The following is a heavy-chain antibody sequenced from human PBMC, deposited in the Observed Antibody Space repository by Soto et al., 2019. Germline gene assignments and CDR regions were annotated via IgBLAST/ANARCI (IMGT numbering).Heavy chain of an antibody. CDR1: GYTFTSYG. CDR2: ISAYNGNT. Sequence: QVQLVQSGAEVKKPGASVKVSCKASGYTFTSYGISWVRQAPGQGLEWMGWISAYNGNTNYAQKLQGRVTMTTDTTTGKAEMELRSLRSDATAVYYCARGRYLDRRNYYYGMDVWGQGTTVTVSS. D-gene: IGHD1-1*01. CDR3: ARGRYLDRRNYYYGMDV. V-gene: IGHV1-18*01. J-gene: IGHJ6*02.